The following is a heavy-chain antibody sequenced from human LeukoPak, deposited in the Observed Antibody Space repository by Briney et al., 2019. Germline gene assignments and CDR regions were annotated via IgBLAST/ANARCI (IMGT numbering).Heavy chain of an antibody. V-gene: IGHV3-21*01. J-gene: IGHJ4*02. CDR1: GFTFSSYS. CDR2: ITRSSIYI. CDR3: ARGRYASSGSYSLFDY. D-gene: IGHD3-22*01. Sequence: GGSLRLSCAASGFTFSSYSMNWVRQAPGKGLEWVSCITRSSIYIYYADSVKGRFTISRDNAKNSLYLQMNSLRAEDTAVYYCARGRYASSGSYSLFDYWGQGTLVTVSS.